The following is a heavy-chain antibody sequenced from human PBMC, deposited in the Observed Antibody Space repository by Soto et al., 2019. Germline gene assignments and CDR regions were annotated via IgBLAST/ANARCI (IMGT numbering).Heavy chain of an antibody. CDR1: GFTFSSYA. V-gene: IGHV3-30-3*01. D-gene: IGHD2-2*01. CDR2: ISYDGSNK. Sequence: GGSLRLSCAASGFTFSSYAMHWVRQAPGKGLEWEAVISYDGSNKYYADPVKGRFTISRDNSKNTLYLQMNSLRAEDTAVYYCASPDINCSSTSCSQYYYYYYGMDVWGQGTTVTAP. J-gene: IGHJ6*02. CDR3: ASPDINCSSTSCSQYYYYYYGMDV.